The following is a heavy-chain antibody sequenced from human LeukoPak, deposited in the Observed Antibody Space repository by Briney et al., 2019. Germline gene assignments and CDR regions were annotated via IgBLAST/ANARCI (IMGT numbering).Heavy chain of an antibody. D-gene: IGHD5-12*01. V-gene: IGHV4-59*02. CDR2: FSYTGHT. Sequence: SETLSLTCTVSGGSVSSDYWSWIRQPPGKRLEWIGYFSYTGHTNYNPSLKSRVIISVNTSKNQFSLKLNSVTAADAAVYYCARGPLDSGYTYFDSWGQGTLVSVAS. CDR3: ARGPLDSGYTYFDS. J-gene: IGHJ4*02. CDR1: GGSVSSDY.